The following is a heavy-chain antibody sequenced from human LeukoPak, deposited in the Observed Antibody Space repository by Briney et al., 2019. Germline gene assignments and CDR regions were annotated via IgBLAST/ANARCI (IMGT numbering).Heavy chain of an antibody. Sequence: KPSETLSLTCTVSGGSISSSSYYWGWIRQPPGKGLEWIGSIYYSGSTYYNPSLKSRVTISVDTPKNQFSLKLSSVTAADTAVYYCASWFGELFSWNWFDPWGQGTLVTVSS. CDR3: ASWFGELFSWNWFDP. J-gene: IGHJ5*02. V-gene: IGHV4-39*01. CDR1: GGSISSSSYY. CDR2: IYYSGST. D-gene: IGHD3-10*01.